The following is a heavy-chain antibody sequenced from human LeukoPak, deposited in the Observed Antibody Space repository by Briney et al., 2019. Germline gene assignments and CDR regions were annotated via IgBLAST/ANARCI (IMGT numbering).Heavy chain of an antibody. CDR1: GGSITSSRYY. CDR3: ARWDTDMAFDS. Sequence: SETLSLTCTVSGGSITSSRYYWGWIRQPPGKGLEWIGTIYYDGSAYYNPSLKSRVTVSVDTSKKQFSLKLTSVTAADTVIYYCARWDTDMAFDSWGQGTLVTVS. J-gene: IGHJ4*02. CDR2: IYYDGSA. D-gene: IGHD5-18*01. V-gene: IGHV4-39*01.